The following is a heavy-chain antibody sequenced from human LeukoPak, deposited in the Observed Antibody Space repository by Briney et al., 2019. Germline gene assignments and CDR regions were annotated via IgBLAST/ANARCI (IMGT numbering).Heavy chain of an antibody. D-gene: IGHD3-3*01. V-gene: IGHV4-61*02. J-gene: IGHJ3*02. CDR1: GGSISSGSYY. Sequence: SETLSLTCTVYGGSISSGSYYWSWIRQPAGKGLEWLGRIYTSGSNNYNPSLKSRVTISVDTSKNQFSLKLSSVTAADTAVYYCARDLSDFWSGGLNAFDIWGQGTMVTVSS. CDR3: ARDLSDFWSGGLNAFDI. CDR2: IYTSGSN.